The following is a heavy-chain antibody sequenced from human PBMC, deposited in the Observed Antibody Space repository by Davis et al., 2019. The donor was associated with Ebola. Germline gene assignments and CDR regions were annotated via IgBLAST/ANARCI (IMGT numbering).Heavy chain of an antibody. J-gene: IGHJ4*02. Sequence: GESLKISCAASGFTFSSYAMHWVRQAPGKGLEYVSAISSNGGSTYYADSVKGRFTISRDNSKNTLYLQMNSLRAEDTAVYYCASPPTYDFWSGYYRWGQGTLVTVSS. CDR1: GFTFSSYA. D-gene: IGHD3-3*01. CDR2: ISSNGGST. CDR3: ASPPTYDFWSGYYR. V-gene: IGHV3-64*02.